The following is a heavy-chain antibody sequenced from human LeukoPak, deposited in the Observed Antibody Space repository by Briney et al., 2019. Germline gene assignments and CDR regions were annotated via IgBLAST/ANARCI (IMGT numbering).Heavy chain of an antibody. CDR3: AREEAGDSAMNDH. CDR2: INQDGSEK. CDR1: GFTFSSYG. J-gene: IGHJ4*02. D-gene: IGHD3-16*01. V-gene: IGHV3-7*01. Sequence: GGSLRLSCAASGFTFSSYGMSWVRQAPGKGLEWVANINQDGSEKYYVDSVKGRFTISRDNAKNSLYLQMNSLGAEDTAVYYCAREEAGDSAMNDHWGQGTLVTVSS.